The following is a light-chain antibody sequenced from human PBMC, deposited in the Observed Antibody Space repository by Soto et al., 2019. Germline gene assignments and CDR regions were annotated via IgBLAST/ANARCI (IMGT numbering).Light chain of an antibody. CDR2: GAS. CDR1: QSVTRNY. J-gene: IGKJ1*01. CDR3: QQYGSSGT. V-gene: IGKV3-20*01. Sequence: GLTQSPGTLSLSPGERATLSCRASQSVTRNYLAWYQHKSGQAPRLLIYGASSRATGIPDRFSGTGSGTDFTLTISRLEPEDFAVYYCQQYGSSGTFGQGTNVDI.